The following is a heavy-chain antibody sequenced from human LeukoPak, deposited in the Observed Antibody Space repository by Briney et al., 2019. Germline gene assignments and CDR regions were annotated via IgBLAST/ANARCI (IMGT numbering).Heavy chain of an antibody. CDR1: GYTFTSYG. J-gene: IGHJ4*02. CDR2: ISAYNGNT. CDR3: ARDARRLDYGVHNDY. Sequence: ASVKVSCKASGYTFTSYGISWVRQAPGQGLEWMGWISAYNGNTNYAQKLQGRVTMTTDTSTSTAYMELRSLRSDDTAVYYCARDARRLDYGVHNDYWGQGTLVTVSS. D-gene: IGHD4-17*01. V-gene: IGHV1-18*01.